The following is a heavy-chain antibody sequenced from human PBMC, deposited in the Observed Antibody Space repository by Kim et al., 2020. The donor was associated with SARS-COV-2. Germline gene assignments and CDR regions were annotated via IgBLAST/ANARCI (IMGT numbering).Heavy chain of an antibody. CDR2: INPNSGGT. CDR3: ARSPIDLGYCSGGSCYPSPYYFDY. CDR1: GYTFTGYY. V-gene: IGHV1-2*04. D-gene: IGHD2-15*01. J-gene: IGHJ4*02. Sequence: ASVKVSCKASGYTFTGYYMHWVRQAPGQGLEWMGWINPNSGGTNYAQKFQGWVTMTRDTSISTAYMELSRLRSDDTAVYYCARSPIDLGYCSGGSCYPSPYYFDYWGQGTLVTVSS.